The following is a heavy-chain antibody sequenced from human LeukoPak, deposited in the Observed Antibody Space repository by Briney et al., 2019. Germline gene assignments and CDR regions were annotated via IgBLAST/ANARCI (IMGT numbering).Heavy chain of an antibody. D-gene: IGHD3/OR15-3a*01. CDR1: GFAFSLYN. CDR3: ARDEGLPAEFFQH. CDR2: IDGSNYI. J-gene: IGHJ1*01. Sequence: GGSLRLSCAASGFAFSLYNMNWVRQAPGKGLEWVSCIDGSNYIYYTDSVKARFTVSRDNAKNLLYLQLNRLRAEDTAVYYCARDEGLPAEFFQHWGQGTLVTVSS. V-gene: IGHV3-21*01.